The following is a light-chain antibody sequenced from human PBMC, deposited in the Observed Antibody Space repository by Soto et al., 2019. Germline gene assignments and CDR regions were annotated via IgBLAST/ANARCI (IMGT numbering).Light chain of an antibody. J-gene: IGLJ1*01. CDR3: SSYSNSTPTR. V-gene: IGLV2-14*01. Sequence: QSVLTQPASVSGSPGQSITISCTGTSSDVGGYDYVSWYQLHPGKAPKLMIFEVSNRPSGVSYRFSGSKSGNTASLTISGLQAEYEADYFCSSYSNSTPTRFATGTKVTVL. CDR1: SSDVGGYDY. CDR2: EVS.